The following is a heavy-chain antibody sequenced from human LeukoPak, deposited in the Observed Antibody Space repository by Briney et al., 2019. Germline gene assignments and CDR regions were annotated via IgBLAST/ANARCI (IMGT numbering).Heavy chain of an antibody. CDR1: GFTFSSYH. Sequence: GGSLRLSCAASGFTFSSYHMNWVRQAPGKGLEWVSSITSSSSYIYYADSVKGRFTISRDNAKNSLYLQMNSLRAEDTAVYYCARDRGYSYGWYFDYWGQGTLVTVSS. D-gene: IGHD5-18*01. CDR3: ARDRGYSYGWYFDY. V-gene: IGHV3-21*01. J-gene: IGHJ4*02. CDR2: ITSSSSYI.